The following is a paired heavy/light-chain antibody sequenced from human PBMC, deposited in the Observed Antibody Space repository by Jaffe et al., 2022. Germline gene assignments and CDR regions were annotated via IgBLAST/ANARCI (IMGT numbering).Heavy chain of an antibody. CDR1: GGSFSGYY. CDR2: INHSGST. J-gene: IGHJ5*02. V-gene: IGHV4-34*01. CDR3: ARGYGSGSYYYPTLYNWFDP. D-gene: IGHD3-10*01. Sequence: QVQLQQWGAGLLKPSETLSLTCAVYGGSFSGYYWSWIRQPPGKGLEWIGEINHSGSTNYNPSLKSRVTISVDTSKNQFSLKLSSVTAADTAVYYCARGYGSGSYYYPTLYNWFDPWGQGTLVTVSS.
Light chain of an antibody. Sequence: DIQMTQSPSSLSASVGDRVTITCRASQSISSYLNWYQQKPGKAPKLLIYAASSLQSGVPSRFSGSGSGTDFTLTISSLQPEDFATYYCQQSYSTPPAFGQGTRLEIK. CDR1: QSISSY. CDR3: QQSYSTPPA. J-gene: IGKJ5*01. CDR2: AAS. V-gene: IGKV1-39*01.